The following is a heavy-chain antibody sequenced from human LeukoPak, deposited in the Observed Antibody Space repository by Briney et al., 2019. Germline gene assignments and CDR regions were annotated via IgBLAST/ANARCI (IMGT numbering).Heavy chain of an antibody. CDR2: IYSGGST. V-gene: IGHV3-53*01. CDR3: AREFEVAGLAMDV. J-gene: IGHJ6*04. CDR1: GLTVSSNY. D-gene: IGHD6-19*01. Sequence: PGGSLRLSCAASGLTVSSNYMSWVRQAPGKGLEWVSVIYSGGSTYYAEPVKGRFTISRDNSKNTLYLQMKSLRAEDTAVYYCAREFEVAGLAMDVWGKGTTVTVSS.